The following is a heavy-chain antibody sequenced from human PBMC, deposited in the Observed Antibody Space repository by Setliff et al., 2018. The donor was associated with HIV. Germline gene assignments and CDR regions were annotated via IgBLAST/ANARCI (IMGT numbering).Heavy chain of an antibody. D-gene: IGHD1-26*01. V-gene: IGHV1-69*05. CDR3: ARAPIVGGGAFDI. CDR1: GYTFTSYY. Sequence: GASVKVSCKASGYTFTSYYMHWVRQAPGQGLEWMGGIIPIFGTANYAQKFQGRVTITTDESTSTAYMELSSLRSEDTAVYYSARAPIVGGGAFDIWGKGTMVTVSS. J-gene: IGHJ3*02. CDR2: IIPIFGTA.